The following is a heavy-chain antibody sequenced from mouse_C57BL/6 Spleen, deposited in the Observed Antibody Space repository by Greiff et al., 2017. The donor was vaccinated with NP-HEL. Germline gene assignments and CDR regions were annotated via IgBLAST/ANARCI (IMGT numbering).Heavy chain of an antibody. V-gene: IGHV1-69*01. CDR2: IDPSDSYT. CDR3: ARKDY. J-gene: IGHJ2*01. CDR1: GYTFTSYW. Sequence: QVQLQQPGAELVMPGASVKLSCKASGYTFTSYWMHWVKQRPGQGLEWIGEIDPSDSYTNYNQKFKGKATLTVDTSSSTAYMQLSSLTSEDSAVYYCARKDYWGQGTTLTVSS.